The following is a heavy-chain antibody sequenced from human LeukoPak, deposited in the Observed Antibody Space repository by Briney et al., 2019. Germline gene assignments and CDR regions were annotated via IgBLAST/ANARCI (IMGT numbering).Heavy chain of an antibody. J-gene: IGHJ4*02. Sequence: PSETLSLTCGVYGGSFSGYYWSWIRQPPRKGLEWIGEINHSGISNYNPSLKSRVTISVDTSKNQFSLKLSSVTAADTAVYYCARAEDMITFGGVTHLFDYWGQGTLVTVSS. CDR1: GGSFSGYY. CDR3: ARAEDMITFGGVTHLFDY. D-gene: IGHD3-16*01. CDR2: INHSGIS. V-gene: IGHV4-34*01.